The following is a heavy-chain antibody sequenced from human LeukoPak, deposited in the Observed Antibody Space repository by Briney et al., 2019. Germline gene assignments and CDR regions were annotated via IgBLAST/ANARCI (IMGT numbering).Heavy chain of an antibody. CDR1: GGSISSGGYS. Sequence: SETLSLTCAVSGGSISSGGYSWSRIRQPPGKGLEWIGYIYHSGSTYYNPSLKSRVTISVDRSKNQFSLKLSSVTAADTAVYYCARGLPHRYYFDYWGQGTLVTVSS. J-gene: IGHJ4*02. CDR2: IYHSGST. V-gene: IGHV4-30-2*01. D-gene: IGHD5-18*01. CDR3: ARGLPHRYYFDY.